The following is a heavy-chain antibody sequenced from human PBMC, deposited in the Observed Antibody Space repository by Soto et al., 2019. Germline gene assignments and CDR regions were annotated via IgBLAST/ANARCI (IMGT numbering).Heavy chain of an antibody. Sequence: QVQLQESGPGLVKPSQTLSLTCTVTGGSMTTGDQYWTWIRHRPGEGLEWFGYINHRGSVYYNPSLDRRVSMSVDTSKNQFSLNLSSVTAADTAVYYCARELPQRQGRNMDVWGQGTTVTVSS. CDR3: ARELPQRQGRNMDV. CDR2: INHRGSV. J-gene: IGHJ6*02. D-gene: IGHD1-1*01. V-gene: IGHV4-31*03. CDR1: GGSMTTGDQY.